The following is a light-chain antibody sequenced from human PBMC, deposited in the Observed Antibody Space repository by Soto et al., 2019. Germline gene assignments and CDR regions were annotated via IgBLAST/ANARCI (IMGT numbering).Light chain of an antibody. CDR3: CSYAGRDTYVV. CDR1: SSDVGSYNY. V-gene: IGLV2-11*01. Sequence: QSALTQPRSVSGSPGQSVTISCTGTSSDVGSYNYVSWYQQYPGKAPKLMIYDVTKRPSGVPDRFSGSKSGNTASLTISGLQAEDEADYSCCSYAGRDTYVVFGGGTKVTVL. CDR2: DVT. J-gene: IGLJ2*01.